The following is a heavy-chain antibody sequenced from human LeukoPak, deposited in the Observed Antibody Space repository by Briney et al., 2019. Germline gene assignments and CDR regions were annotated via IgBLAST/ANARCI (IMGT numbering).Heavy chain of an antibody. CDR2: INHSGST. V-gene: IGHV4-34*01. Sequence: SETLSLTCAVYGGSFSGYYWSWIRQPPGKGLEWIGEINHSGSTNYNPSLKSRVTISVDTSKNQFSLKLSSVTAADTAVYYCARVRGVNTSFYYYYYGMDVWGQGTTVTVSS. J-gene: IGHJ6*02. D-gene: IGHD3-10*01. CDR1: GGSFSGYY. CDR3: ARVRGVNTSFYYYYYGMDV.